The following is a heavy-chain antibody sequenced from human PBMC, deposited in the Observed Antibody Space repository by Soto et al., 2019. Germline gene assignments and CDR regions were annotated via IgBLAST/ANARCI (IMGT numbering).Heavy chain of an antibody. CDR2: VSNKNGVT. V-gene: IGHV1-18*04. CDR1: GYTFSNYD. Sequence: ASVKVSCKPSGYTFSNYDFSWVRQAPGQGLEWMGWVSNKNGVTNYAEKFRDRVTMTTDTSTNTIYMELRSLRSDDTAVYFCARERLNTGWYGFDHWGQGPQVTSPQ. D-gene: IGHD2-8*02. J-gene: IGHJ4*02. CDR3: ARERLNTGWYGFDH.